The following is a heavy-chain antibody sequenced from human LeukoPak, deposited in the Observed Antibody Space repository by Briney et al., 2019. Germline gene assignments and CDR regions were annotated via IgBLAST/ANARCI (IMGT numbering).Heavy chain of an antibody. CDR1: GLTLSSYA. V-gene: IGHV3-23*01. J-gene: IGHJ6*02. CDR3: AKGSRDGLDV. CDR2: ISGSGGST. Sequence: GGSLRLSCAASGLTLSSYAMSWVRQAPGKGLEWVSAISGSGGSTYYADSVKGRFTISRDNSKNSLYLQRNSLRAEDTAVYYCAKGSRDGLDVWGQGTTVTVSS.